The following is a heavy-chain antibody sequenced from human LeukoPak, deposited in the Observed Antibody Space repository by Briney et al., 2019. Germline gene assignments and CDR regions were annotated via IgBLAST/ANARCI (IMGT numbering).Heavy chain of an antibody. Sequence: PGGSLRLSCAASGITFSSYWMSWVRQAPGKGLEWVANINQDGNEKYYVDSVTGRFTISRDNAKNSLYLQMNSLRAEDTAVYYCARDRECSSTRCYDERWFDPWGQGTLVTVSS. CDR2: INQDGNEK. CDR3: ARDRECSSTRCYDERWFDP. J-gene: IGHJ5*02. D-gene: IGHD2-2*01. CDR1: GITFSSYW. V-gene: IGHV3-7*01.